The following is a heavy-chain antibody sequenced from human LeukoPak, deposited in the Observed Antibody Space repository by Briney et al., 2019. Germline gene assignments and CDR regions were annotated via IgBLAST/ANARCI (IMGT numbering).Heavy chain of an antibody. CDR2: IYHSGST. J-gene: IGHJ4*02. CDR1: GGSISSSNW. V-gene: IGHV4-4*02. Sequence: SETLSLTCAVSGGSISSSNWWSWVRQPPGKGLEWIGEIYHSGSTNYNPSLKSRVTISVDKSKNQFSLKLSSVTAADTAVYYCARRPGGSGSYRDDYWGQGTLVTVSS. D-gene: IGHD3-10*01. CDR3: ARRPGGSGSYRDDY.